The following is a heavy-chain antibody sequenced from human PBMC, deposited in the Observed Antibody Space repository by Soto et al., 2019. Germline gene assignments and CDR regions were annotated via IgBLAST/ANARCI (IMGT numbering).Heavy chain of an antibody. CDR1: GYSFTNND. CDR3: ARMATFGSLNWFDP. D-gene: IGHD3-16*01. CDR2: MNPGSGDT. J-gene: IGHJ5*02. Sequence: ASVKVSCKASGYSFTNNDVSWVRQASGQGLEWTGWMNPGSGDTGYAQKFQGRVTMTRDISIATAYMELSSLRSDDTAIYYCARMATFGSLNWFDPWGQGTLVTSPQ. V-gene: IGHV1-8*01.